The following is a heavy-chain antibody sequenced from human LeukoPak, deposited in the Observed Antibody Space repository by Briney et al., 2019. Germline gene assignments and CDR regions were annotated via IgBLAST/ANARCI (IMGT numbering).Heavy chain of an antibody. Sequence: SVKVSCKASGGTFSRYAISWVRQAPGQGLEWMGGIIPIFGTANYAQKFQGRVTITTDESTSTAYMELSSLRSEDTAVYYCARDHGSSWLHYYMDVWGKGTTVTVSS. J-gene: IGHJ6*03. CDR1: GGTFSRYA. CDR2: IIPIFGTA. CDR3: ARDHGSSWLHYYMDV. D-gene: IGHD6-13*01. V-gene: IGHV1-69*05.